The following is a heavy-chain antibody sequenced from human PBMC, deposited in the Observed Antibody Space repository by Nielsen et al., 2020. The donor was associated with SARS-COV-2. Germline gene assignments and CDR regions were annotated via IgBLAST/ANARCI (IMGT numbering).Heavy chain of an antibody. V-gene: IGHV4-34*01. CDR3: ASVEGWFDP. CDR1: GGSFSGYY. CDR2: INHSGST. Sequence: SETLSLTCAVYGGSFSGYYWSWIRQPPGKGLEWIGEINHSGSTNYNPSLKSRVTISVDTSKNQFSLKLSSVTAADTAVYYCASVEGWFDPWGQGTLVTVSS. J-gene: IGHJ5*02.